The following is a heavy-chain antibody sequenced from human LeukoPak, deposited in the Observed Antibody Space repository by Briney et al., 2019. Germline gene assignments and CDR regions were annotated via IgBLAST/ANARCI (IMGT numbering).Heavy chain of an antibody. CDR1: GGTFSSYA. D-gene: IGHD1-14*01. CDR2: IIPIFGSA. V-gene: IGHV1-69*13. CDR3: AGPTGPGAFDI. Sequence: SVKVSCKASGGTFSSYAISWVRQAPGQGLEWMGGIIPIFGSANYAQKFQGRVTITADESTSTAYMELSSLRSEDTAVYYCAGPTGPGAFDIWGQGTMVTVSS. J-gene: IGHJ3*02.